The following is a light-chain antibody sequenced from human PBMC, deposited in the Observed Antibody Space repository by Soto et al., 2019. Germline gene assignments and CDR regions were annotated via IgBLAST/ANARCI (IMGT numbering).Light chain of an antibody. CDR3: MQASHWPPRYT. V-gene: IGKV2-30*01. CDR1: QSLVYGDANSF. J-gene: IGKJ2*01. CDR2: QVS. Sequence: DVVMTQSPLSLPVTLGQPASISCRSSQSLVYGDANSFFNWFHQRPGQPPRRLIYQVSNRDSGVPDRFSGSGSATDFTLRISRVEAEDVGVYYCMQASHWPPRYTFGQGTKLEIK.